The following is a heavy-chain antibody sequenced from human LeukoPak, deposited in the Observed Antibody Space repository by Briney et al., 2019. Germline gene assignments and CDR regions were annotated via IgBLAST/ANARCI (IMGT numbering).Heavy chain of an antibody. CDR2: INPNSGGT. CDR3: ARGSSKQDGLDY. V-gene: IGHV1-2*02. J-gene: IGHJ4*02. Sequence: ASVKVSCKASGYTFTSYGISWVRQAPGQGLEWMGWINPNSGGTNYAQKFQGRVTMTRDTSISTAYMELSRLRSDDTAVYYCARGSSKQDGLDYWGQGTLVTVSS. D-gene: IGHD3-10*01. CDR1: GYTFTSYG.